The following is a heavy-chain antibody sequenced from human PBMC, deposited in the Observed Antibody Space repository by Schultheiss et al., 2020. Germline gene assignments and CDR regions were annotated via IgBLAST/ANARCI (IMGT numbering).Heavy chain of an antibody. Sequence: SCAVSGGSISSGGYSWSWIRQPPGKGLEWIGEINHSGSTNYNPSLKSRVTISVDKSKNQFSLKLSSVTAADTAVYYCARDRRRNVLGYYDSSGYYGYWGQGTLVTVSS. CDR1: GGSISSGGYS. CDR3: ARDRRRNVLGYYDSSGYYGY. V-gene: IGHV4-30-2*01. D-gene: IGHD3-22*01. J-gene: IGHJ4*02. CDR2: INHSGST.